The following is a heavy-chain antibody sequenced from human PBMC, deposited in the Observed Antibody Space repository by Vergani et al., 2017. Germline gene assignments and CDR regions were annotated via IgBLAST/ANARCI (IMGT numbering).Heavy chain of an antibody. CDR1: GGSISSYY. Sequence: QVQLQESGPGLVKPSETLSLTCTVSGGSISSYYWSWIRQPQGKGLEWIGYIYYSGSTNYNPSLKSRVTISVDTSKNQFSLKLSSVTAADTAVYYCARHTPADSAFDIWGQGTMVTVSS. V-gene: IGHV4-59*08. J-gene: IGHJ3*02. CDR3: ARHTPADSAFDI. D-gene: IGHD2-15*01. CDR2: IYYSGST.